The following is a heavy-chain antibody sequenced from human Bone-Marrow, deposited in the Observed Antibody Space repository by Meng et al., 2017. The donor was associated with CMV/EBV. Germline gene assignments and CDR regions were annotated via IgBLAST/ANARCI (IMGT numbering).Heavy chain of an antibody. CDR3: ARDSITIFGVVIILDY. CDR2: ISAYNGNT. J-gene: IGHJ4*02. D-gene: IGHD3-3*01. Sequence: ASVKVSSKASGYTFTSYGISWVRQAPGQGLEWMGWISAYNGNTNYAQKLQGRVTMTTDTSTSTAYMELRSLRSDDTAVYYCARDSITIFGVVIILDYWGQGTLVTVSS. V-gene: IGHV1-18*01. CDR1: GYTFTSYG.